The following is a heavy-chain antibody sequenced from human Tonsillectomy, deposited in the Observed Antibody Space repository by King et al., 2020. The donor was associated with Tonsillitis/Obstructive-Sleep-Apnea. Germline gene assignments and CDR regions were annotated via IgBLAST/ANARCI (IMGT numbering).Heavy chain of an antibody. CDR1: GFTFNNYA. J-gene: IGHJ4*02. CDR2: ISGSGGST. D-gene: IGHD3-10*01. V-gene: IGHV3-23*04. Sequence: VQLVESGGGLVQPGGSLRLSCAASGFTFNNYAMSWVRQAPGKGLEWVSAISGSGGSTFYADSVKGRFTISRDNSRNTLYLQMNSLRAEDTALYFCAKGANQYGSGSSNLDYWGQGTLVTVSS. CDR3: AKGANQYGSGSSNLDY.